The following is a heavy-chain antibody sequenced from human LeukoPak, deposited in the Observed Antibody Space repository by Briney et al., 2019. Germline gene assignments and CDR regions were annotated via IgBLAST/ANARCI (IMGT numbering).Heavy chain of an antibody. CDR1: GYTFTGYH. V-gene: IGHV1-2*06. J-gene: IGHJ4*02. CDR3: ARDYCSSTSCLFDY. Sequence: ASVKVSCKASGYTFTGYHMHWVRQAPGQGLEWMGRINPNSGDTNYAQNFQGRVTMTRDTSITTAYMELSRLRSDDTAVYYCARDYCSSTSCLFDYWGQGTLVTVSS. D-gene: IGHD2-2*01. CDR2: INPNSGDT.